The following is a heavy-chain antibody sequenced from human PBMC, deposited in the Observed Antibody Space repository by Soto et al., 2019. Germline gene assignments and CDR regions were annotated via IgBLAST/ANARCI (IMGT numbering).Heavy chain of an antibody. Sequence: QVKLQESGPGRVKPSETLSLPCTVSGASISGFYWSWIRKSAGRGLEWLGRIYATGTTDYNPSLKSRVMMSVDTSKKQFSLKLRSVTAADTAVYYCVRDGTKTLRDWFDPWGQGISVTVSS. CDR2: IYATGTT. J-gene: IGHJ5*02. D-gene: IGHD1-1*01. CDR1: GASISGFY. V-gene: IGHV4-4*07. CDR3: VRDGTKTLRDWFDP.